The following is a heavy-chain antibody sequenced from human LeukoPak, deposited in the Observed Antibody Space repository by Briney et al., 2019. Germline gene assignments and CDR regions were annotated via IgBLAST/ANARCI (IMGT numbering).Heavy chain of an antibody. CDR3: ASSRSVWGSYRSFDY. V-gene: IGHV4-59*01. D-gene: IGHD3-16*02. J-gene: IGHJ4*02. CDR1: GGSISSYY. CDR2: IYYSGST. Sequence: SETLSLTCTVSGGSISSYYWSWIRQPPGKGLEWIGYIYYSGSTNYNPSLKSRVTISVDTSKNQFSLKLSSVTAADTAVYYCASSRSVWGSYRSFDYWGQGTLVTVSS.